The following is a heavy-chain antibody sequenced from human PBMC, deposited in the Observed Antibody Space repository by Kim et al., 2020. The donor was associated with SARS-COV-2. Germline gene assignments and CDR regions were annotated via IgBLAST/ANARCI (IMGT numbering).Heavy chain of an antibody. CDR3: ARDRGRSGYDIMEAFDI. J-gene: IGHJ3*02. CDR1: GFTFSSYA. Sequence: GGSLRLSCAASGFTFSSYAMHWVRQAPGKGLEWVAVISYDGSNKYYADSVKGRFTISRDNSKNTLYLQMNSLRAEDTAVYYCARDRGRSGYDIMEAFDI. V-gene: IGHV3-30-3*01. D-gene: IGHD5-12*01. CDR2: ISYDGSNK.